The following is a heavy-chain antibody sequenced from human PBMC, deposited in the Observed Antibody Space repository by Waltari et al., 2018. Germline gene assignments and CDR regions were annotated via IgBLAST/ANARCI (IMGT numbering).Heavy chain of an antibody. V-gene: IGHV4-30-4*08. J-gene: IGHJ6*02. D-gene: IGHD3-10*01. CDR1: GGSISSGDYY. CDR3: ARTLRTSRSGYYYGMDV. CDR2: IYYSGST. Sequence: QVQLQESGPGLVKPSQTLSLTCTVSGGSISSGDYYWSWIRQPPGKGLEWIGYIYYSGSTYYNPSLKSRVTISVDTSKNQFSLKLSSVTAADTAVYYCARTLRTSRSGYYYGMDVWGQGTTVTVSS.